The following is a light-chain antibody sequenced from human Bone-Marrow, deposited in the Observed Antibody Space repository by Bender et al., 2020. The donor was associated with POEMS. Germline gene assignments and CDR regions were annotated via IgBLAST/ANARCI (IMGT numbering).Light chain of an antibody. CDR1: QLGDQY. CDR2: EDN. CDR3: QVWDSRSSQWV. Sequence: SYGLTQPPSVSVSPGHTANITCSGDQLGDQYASWYQLKPGQSPVLVIYEDNKRPSGIPERFSGSNSGNIATLTIGGTQALDEADYYCQVWDSRSSQWVFGGGTKLTVL. J-gene: IGLJ3*02. V-gene: IGLV3-1*01.